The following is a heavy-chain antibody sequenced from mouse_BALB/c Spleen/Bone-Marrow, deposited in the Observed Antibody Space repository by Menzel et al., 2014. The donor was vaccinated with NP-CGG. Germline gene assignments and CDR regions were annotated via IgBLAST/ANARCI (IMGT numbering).Heavy chain of an antibody. CDR1: GFSLXSYG. J-gene: IGHJ4*01. V-gene: IGHV2-2*02. Sequence: QVQLQQSGPGLVQPSQSLSIPCTVSGFSLXSYGVHWVRQSPGKGLEWLGVIWSGGSTDYNAAFISRLSISKDNSKSQVFFKMNSLQANDTAIYHCARTYYGYDYAMDYWGQGTSVTVSS. D-gene: IGHD2-9*01. CDR3: ARTYYGYDYAMDY. CDR2: IWSGGST.